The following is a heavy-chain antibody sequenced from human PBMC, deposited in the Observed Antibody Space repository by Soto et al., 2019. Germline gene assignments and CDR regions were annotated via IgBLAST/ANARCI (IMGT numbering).Heavy chain of an antibody. CDR1: GFTFSVYT. V-gene: IGHV3-23*01. CDR3: AKEQEFESRLDS. J-gene: IGHJ4*02. CDR2: VRGRDGVT. Sequence: EVQLLESGGGLVQPGGSLRLSCAASGFTFSVYTMYWVRQAPGKGLEWVSGVRGRDGVTYYADSVKGRFTISRDTSKNMLYLQMNSLRAEDTAVYYCAKEQEFESRLDSWGQGTLATVSS.